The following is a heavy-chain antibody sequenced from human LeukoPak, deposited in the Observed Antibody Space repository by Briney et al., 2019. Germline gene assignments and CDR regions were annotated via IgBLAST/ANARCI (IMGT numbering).Heavy chain of an antibody. CDR1: GFTVSSNY. CDR3: ARTRYSSSWYFDY. D-gene: IGHD6-13*01. J-gene: IGHJ4*02. Sequence: GGSLRLSCAASGFTVSSNYMSWVRQAPGKGLEWVSVIYSGGSTYYADSVEGRFTISRDNSKNTLYLQMNSLRAEDTAVYYCARTRYSSSWYFDYWGQGTLVTVSS. V-gene: IGHV3-53*01. CDR2: IYSGGST.